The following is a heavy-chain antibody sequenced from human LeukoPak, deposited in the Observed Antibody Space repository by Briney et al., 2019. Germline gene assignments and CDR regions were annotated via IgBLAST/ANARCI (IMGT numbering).Heavy chain of an antibody. V-gene: IGHV3-7*01. CDR2: IKQDGSEK. J-gene: IGHJ6*03. D-gene: IGHD6-13*01. CDR1: GFTFSSYW. CDR3: ASSGAAAGTDRYYYYMDV. Sequence: GGSLRLSCAASGFTFSSYWMSWVRQAPGKGLEWVANIKQDGSEKYYVDSVKGRFTISRDNAKNSLYLQMNSLRAEDTAVYYCASSGAAAGTDRYYYYMDVWGKGTTVTVSS.